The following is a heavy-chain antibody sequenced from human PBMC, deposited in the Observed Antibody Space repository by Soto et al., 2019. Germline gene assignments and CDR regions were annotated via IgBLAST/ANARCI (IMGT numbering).Heavy chain of an antibody. Sequence: PGGSLRLSCVASGFTFRDYYMTWIRQAPGKGLEWVSHISSTSSFIDYVDSVKGRFTISRDNAKNSLYLQMNSLRAEDTAVYYCARMDVNTALLSVLPNFAYWGQGSLVTVSS. V-gene: IGHV3-11*06. CDR1: GFTFRDYY. J-gene: IGHJ4*02. CDR3: ARMDVNTALLSVLPNFAY. D-gene: IGHD5-18*01. CDR2: ISSTSSFI.